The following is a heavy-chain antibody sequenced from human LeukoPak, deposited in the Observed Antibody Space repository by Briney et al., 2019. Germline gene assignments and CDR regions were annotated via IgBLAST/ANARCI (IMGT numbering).Heavy chain of an antibody. CDR1: GGSISSSNW. J-gene: IGHJ4*02. Sequence: SGTLSLTCAVSGGSISSSNWWCWIRQPPGKGLEWIGEIYHSGSTNYNPSLKSRVTISVDTSKNQFSLKLSSVTAADTAVYYCARRRRGVGGYYLFDYWGQGTLVTVSS. D-gene: IGHD3-22*01. CDR3: ARRRRGVGGYYLFDY. V-gene: IGHV4-4*02. CDR2: IYHSGST.